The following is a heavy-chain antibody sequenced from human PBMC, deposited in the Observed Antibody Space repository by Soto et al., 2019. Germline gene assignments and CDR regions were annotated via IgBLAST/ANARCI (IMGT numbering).Heavy chain of an antibody. CDR3: ARQDQIAVADLYYFDY. D-gene: IGHD6-19*01. V-gene: IGHV5-10-1*03. CDR1: GYSFTSYW. Sequence: EVQLVQSGAEVKKPGESLRISCKGSGYSFTSYWISWVRQMPGKGLEWMGRIDPSDSYTNYSPSFQGHVTISADKSISTAYLQWSSLKASDTAMYYCARQDQIAVADLYYFDYWGQGTLVTVSS. CDR2: IDPSDSYT. J-gene: IGHJ4*02.